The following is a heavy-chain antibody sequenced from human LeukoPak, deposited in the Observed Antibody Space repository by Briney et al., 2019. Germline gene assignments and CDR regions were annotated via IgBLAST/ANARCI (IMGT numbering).Heavy chain of an antibody. V-gene: IGHV3-30*01. Sequence: GGSRRLSRAAAGFTFSSYAMHWVRQAPGKGLEWVAVISYDGSNKYYGDSVKSRFTISRDNSKNTLYLQMNSLRAEDTAVYYCAREGYYDFWSGYSNYYYYMDVWGKGTTVTVSS. J-gene: IGHJ6*03. CDR2: ISYDGSNK. CDR1: GFTFSSYA. D-gene: IGHD3-3*01. CDR3: AREGYYDFWSGYSNYYYYMDV.